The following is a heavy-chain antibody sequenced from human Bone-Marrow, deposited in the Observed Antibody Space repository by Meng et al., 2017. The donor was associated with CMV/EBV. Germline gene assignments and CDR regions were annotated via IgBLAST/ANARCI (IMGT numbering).Heavy chain of an antibody. CDR1: GFTVSSNY. D-gene: IGHD6-6*01. CDR3: ARDRTRPYSSSAGGYYYGMDV. Sequence: GGSLRLSCAASGFTVSSNYMSWVRQAPGKGLEWVANIKQDGSEKYYVDSVKGRFTISRDNAKNSLYLQMNSLRAEDTAVYYCARDRTRPYSSSAGGYYYGMDVWGQGTTVTVSS. CDR2: IKQDGSEK. V-gene: IGHV3-7*01. J-gene: IGHJ6*02.